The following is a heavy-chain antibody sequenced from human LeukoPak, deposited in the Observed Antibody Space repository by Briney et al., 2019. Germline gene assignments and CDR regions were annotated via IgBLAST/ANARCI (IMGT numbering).Heavy chain of an antibody. Sequence: ASVKVSCKASGYTFTSYGISWVRQAPGQGLEWMGWISAYNGDTNYAQKLQGRVTMTTDTSTSTAYMELRSLRSDDTAVYYCARWPPYHYDSSGYSAYYYYGMDVWGQGTTVTVSS. V-gene: IGHV1-18*01. CDR1: GYTFTSYG. CDR2: ISAYNGDT. D-gene: IGHD3-22*01. CDR3: ARWPPYHYDSSGYSAYYYYGMDV. J-gene: IGHJ6*02.